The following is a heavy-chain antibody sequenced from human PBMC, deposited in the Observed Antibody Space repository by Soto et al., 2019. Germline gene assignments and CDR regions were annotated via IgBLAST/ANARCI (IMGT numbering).Heavy chain of an antibody. V-gene: IGHV3-23*01. Sequence: EVQLLESGGGLVQPGGSLRLSCAASGFTFNHYAMTWGPQAPGKGLEWVSAISGGCDTTSYSDSVKGRFTVYRDGSKNTLYLQMSSLRAEDTALYYCAKGRGGSGSVNARVEFWGQATLVTVSS. CDR2: ISGGCDTT. D-gene: IGHD3-10*01. CDR1: GFTFNHYA. CDR3: AKGRGGSGSVNARVEF. J-gene: IGHJ4*02.